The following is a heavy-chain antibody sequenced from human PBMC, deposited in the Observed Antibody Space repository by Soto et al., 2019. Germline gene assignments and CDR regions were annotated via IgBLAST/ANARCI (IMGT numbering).Heavy chain of an antibody. J-gene: IGHJ3*02. CDR1: GYTFTSYG. V-gene: IGHV1-3*01. CDR3: ARYSGSYQDAFDI. D-gene: IGHD1-26*01. CDR2: INAGNGKT. Sequence: ASVKVSCKASGYTFTSYGISWVRQATGQGLEWMGWINAGNGKTKYSQKFQGRVTITRDTSATTAYMELSSLRSEDTAVYYCARYSGSYQDAFDIWGQGTMVTVSS.